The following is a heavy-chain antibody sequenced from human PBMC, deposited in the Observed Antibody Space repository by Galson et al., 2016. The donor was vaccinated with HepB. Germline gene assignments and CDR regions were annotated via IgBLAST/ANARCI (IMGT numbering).Heavy chain of an antibody. V-gene: IGHV3-23*01. Sequence: SLRLSCAASGFTFSNYAMTWVRQPPGKGLEWVSGISRTSSTYYAESVRGRFTISRDNFRSTLTLQMNSLTAEDTALYYCAQVGGPPGYNYPAPFDNWGQGTLATVSS. CDR1: GFTFSNYA. J-gene: IGHJ4*02. CDR2: ISRTSST. D-gene: IGHD5-24*01. CDR3: AQVGGPPGYNYPAPFDN.